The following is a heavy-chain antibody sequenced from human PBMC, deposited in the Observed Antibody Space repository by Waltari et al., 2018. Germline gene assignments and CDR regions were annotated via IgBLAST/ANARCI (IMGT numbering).Heavy chain of an antibody. D-gene: IGHD3-22*01. J-gene: IGHJ3*02. CDR2: INWNSGSL. CDR3: VKKNDEVYDRNGLVYDAFDM. CDR1: GFTFDDYA. V-gene: IGHV3-9*01. Sequence: EVQLVESGGGLVQPGRSLRLSCAASGFTFDDYAMHWVRQAPGKGLEVVAGINWNSGSLGYGESVKGRFTISRDNARNSLYLQMNSLTTEDTALYYCVKKNDEVYDRNGLVYDAFDMWGQGTMLTVSS.